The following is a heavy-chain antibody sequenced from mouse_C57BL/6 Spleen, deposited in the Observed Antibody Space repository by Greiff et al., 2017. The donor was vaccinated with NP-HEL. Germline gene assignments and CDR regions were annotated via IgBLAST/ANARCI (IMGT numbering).Heavy chain of an antibody. V-gene: IGHV1-80*01. CDR2: IYPGDGDT. CDR1: GYAFSSYW. Sequence: VQLQQSGAELVKPGASVKISCKASGYAFSSYWMNWVKQRPGKGLEWIGQIYPGDGDTNYNGKFKGKATLTADKSSSTAYMQLSSLTSEDSAVYFCALYGNTHWYFDVWGTGTTVTVSS. CDR3: ALYGNTHWYFDV. J-gene: IGHJ1*03. D-gene: IGHD2-1*01.